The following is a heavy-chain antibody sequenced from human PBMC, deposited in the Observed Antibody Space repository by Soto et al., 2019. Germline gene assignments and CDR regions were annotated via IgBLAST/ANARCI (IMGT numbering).Heavy chain of an antibody. CDR2: IYYSGST. CDR1: GGSISSYY. CDR3: ARLDMGGEYDNFTGLDF. J-gene: IGHJ5*01. Sequence: PSETLSLTCTVSGGSISSYYWSWIRQPPGKGLEWIGYIYYSGSTNYNPSLKSRVTISVDTSKNQFSLKLSSVTAADTAVYYCARLDMGGEYDNFTGLDFWGQGTLVTVSS. V-gene: IGHV4-59*08. D-gene: IGHD3-9*01.